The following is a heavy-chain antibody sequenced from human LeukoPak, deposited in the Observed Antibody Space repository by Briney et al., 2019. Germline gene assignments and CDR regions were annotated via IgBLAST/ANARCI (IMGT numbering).Heavy chain of an antibody. J-gene: IGHJ3*02. CDR3: AKDLKYYYDSSGYRGAFDI. CDR2: VSWNSGSI. CDR1: GFTFDDFA. D-gene: IGHD3-22*01. Sequence: GGSLRLSCAASGFTFDDFAMHWVRQAPGKGLEWVSGVSWNSGSIGCADSVKGRFTISRDNAKNSLYLRMNSLRVEDTALYYCAKDLKYYYDSSGYRGAFDIWGQGKVVTVSS. V-gene: IGHV3-9*01.